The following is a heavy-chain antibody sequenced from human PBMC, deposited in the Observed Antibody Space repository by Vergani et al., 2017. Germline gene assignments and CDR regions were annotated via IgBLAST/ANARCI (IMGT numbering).Heavy chain of an antibody. CDR2: ISASGAPT. CDR1: GFTFTAHG. J-gene: IGHJ4*01. V-gene: IGHV3-23*01. CDR3: ARAYGWYDWFDY. Sequence: EVQLLESGGGSAQPGESLRLSCVASGFTFTAHGLNWVRQAPGKGLEWVSGISASGAPTYYADSVKGRVTISRDNSKNTLYLQMNSLRVEDTAVYYCARAYGWYDWFDYWGQRTLVTVSS. D-gene: IGHD1-20*01.